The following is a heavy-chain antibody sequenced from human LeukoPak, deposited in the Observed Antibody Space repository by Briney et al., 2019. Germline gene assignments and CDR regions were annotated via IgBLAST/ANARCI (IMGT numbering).Heavy chain of an antibody. V-gene: IGHV1-69*06. J-gene: IGHJ4*02. D-gene: IGHD4-17*01. Sequence: ASVKVSCKASGGTFSSYAISWVRQAPGQGLEWMGGIIPIFGAANYAQKFQGRVTITADKSTSTAYMELSSLRSDDTAIYFCVRVYGFRAPPDYWGQGTLVTVSS. CDR3: VRVYGFRAPPDY. CDR2: IIPIFGAA. CDR1: GGTFSSYA.